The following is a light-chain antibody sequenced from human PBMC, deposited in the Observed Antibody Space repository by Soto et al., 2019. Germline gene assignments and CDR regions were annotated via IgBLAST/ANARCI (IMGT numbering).Light chain of an antibody. Sequence: DIVMTQSPDSLAVSLGERATINCKSSQSVLFNSKNKNYLAWYQQKPGQPPKLLIYWASTRESGVPDRFSGSGSGTDFTLTISRLQDEDVEVYYCQQYYNTPLTFGGGTKVDIK. CDR3: QQYYNTPLT. CDR2: WAS. CDR1: QSVLFNSKNKNY. J-gene: IGKJ4*01. V-gene: IGKV4-1*01.